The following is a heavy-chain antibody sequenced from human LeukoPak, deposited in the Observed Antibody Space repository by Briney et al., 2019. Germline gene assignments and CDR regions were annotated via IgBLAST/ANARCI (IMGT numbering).Heavy chain of an antibody. V-gene: IGHV3-9*01. CDR2: ISWNSGSI. CDR3: AKAHQRLVNVFDH. Sequence: GGSLRLSCAASGFTFDDYAMHWVRQAPGKGLEWVSGISWNSGSIGYADSVKGRFTISRDYAKNSLYLQMNSLRDEDTALYYCAKAHQRLVNVFDHWGQGTLVTVSS. J-gene: IGHJ4*02. CDR1: GFTFDDYA. D-gene: IGHD6-19*01.